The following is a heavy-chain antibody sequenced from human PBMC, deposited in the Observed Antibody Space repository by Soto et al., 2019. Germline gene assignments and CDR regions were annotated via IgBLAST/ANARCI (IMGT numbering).Heavy chain of an antibody. CDR1: GDSISSGGHY. D-gene: IGHD1-26*01. CDR2: ISYSGIV. J-gene: IGHJ4*02. Sequence: SLTCTVSGDSISSGGHYWSWIRQHPGKRPEWIGYISYSGIVYYNPSLESRFTISVDTSKNQFSLSLTSVTAADTAVFYCARRYGASFDYWGQGTLVTVTS. CDR3: ARRYGASFDY. V-gene: IGHV4-31*03.